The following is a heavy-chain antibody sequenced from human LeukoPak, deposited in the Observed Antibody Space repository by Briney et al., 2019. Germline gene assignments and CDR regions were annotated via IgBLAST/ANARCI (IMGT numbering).Heavy chain of an antibody. CDR1: GYTFTSYG. J-gene: IGHJ6*02. D-gene: IGHD6-13*01. Sequence: ASVKVSCKASGYTFTSYGISWVRQAPGQGLEWMGWISAYNGNTNYAQRLQGRVTMTTDTSTSTAYMELRSLRSEDTAVYYCARERAAAATSYYYYYGMDVWGQGTTVTVSS. CDR2: ISAYNGNT. V-gene: IGHV1-18*01. CDR3: ARERAAAATSYYYYYGMDV.